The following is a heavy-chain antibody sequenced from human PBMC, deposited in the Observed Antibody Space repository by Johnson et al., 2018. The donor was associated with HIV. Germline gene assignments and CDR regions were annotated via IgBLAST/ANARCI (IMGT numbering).Heavy chain of an antibody. CDR1: GFTFSSYA. CDR3: AKGPWDLPHAFDI. J-gene: IGHJ3*02. V-gene: IGHV3-23*04. D-gene: IGHD1-26*01. CDR2: ISGSGGST. Sequence: VQLVESGGGVVQPGRSLRLSCAASGFTFSSYAMSWVRQAPGKGLEWVSAISGSGGSTYYADSVKGRFIISRDNSKNTLYLQMNSLRVEDTAVYYCAKGPWDLPHAFDIWGQGTMVTVS.